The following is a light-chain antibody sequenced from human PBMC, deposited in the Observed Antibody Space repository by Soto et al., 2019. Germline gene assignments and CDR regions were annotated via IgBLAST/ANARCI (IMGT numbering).Light chain of an antibody. CDR1: QGISRW. J-gene: IGKJ4*01. V-gene: IGKV1-5*01. CDR3: QQYKSYSLT. Sequence: DIQMTQSPSTLSASVGDRVTITCRASQGISRWLAWYQEKPWKAPDLLIHDASTLESGVPSRFSGSGSGTEFTHTINSLQPDDFATYYCQQYKSYSLTFGGGTKVEIK. CDR2: DAS.